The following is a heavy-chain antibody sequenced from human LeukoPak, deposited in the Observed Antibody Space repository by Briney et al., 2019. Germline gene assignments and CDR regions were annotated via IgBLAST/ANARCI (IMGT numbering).Heavy chain of an antibody. CDR2: ISSTSGTI. J-gene: IGHJ6*02. D-gene: IGHD3-10*02. CDR3: ARDLHYYVAMDV. Sequence: GGSLRLSCAASGFTFSSYGMNWVRQAPGQGLEWVSYISSTSGTIYYADSVKGRFTISRDNAKTSLYLQMDSLRDEDTAVYYCARDLHYYVAMDVWGQGTTVTVSS. CDR1: GFTFSSYG. V-gene: IGHV3-48*02.